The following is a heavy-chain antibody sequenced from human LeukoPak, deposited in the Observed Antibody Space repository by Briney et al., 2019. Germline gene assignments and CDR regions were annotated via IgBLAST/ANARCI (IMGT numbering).Heavy chain of an antibody. Sequence: PGGSLRLSCAASGFTFSSYEMNWVRQAPGKGLEWVSYISSSGSTVYYADSVKGRFTISRDNAKNSLYLQMNSLRAEDTAVYYCAALYGGKDYWGQGTLVTVSS. CDR3: AALYGGKDY. J-gene: IGHJ4*02. CDR2: ISSSGSTV. D-gene: IGHD4-23*01. CDR1: GFTFSSYE. V-gene: IGHV3-48*03.